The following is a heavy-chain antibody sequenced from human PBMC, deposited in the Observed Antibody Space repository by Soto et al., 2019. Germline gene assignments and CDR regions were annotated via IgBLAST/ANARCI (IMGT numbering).Heavy chain of an antibody. V-gene: IGHV4-59*01. J-gene: IGHJ6*02. CDR3: ARALGGGWGSHCYCYYGMDV. CDR1: NGSISAYY. CDR2: IYYSGST. Sequence: SETLSLTCSVSNGSISAYYWTWIRQPPGKGLEWIGFIYYSGSTSYNPSLKSRVTMSVDTSKNQFSLKLSSVTAADTAVYYCARALGGGWGSHCYCYYGMDVWGQGTTVTVSS. D-gene: IGHD3-16*01.